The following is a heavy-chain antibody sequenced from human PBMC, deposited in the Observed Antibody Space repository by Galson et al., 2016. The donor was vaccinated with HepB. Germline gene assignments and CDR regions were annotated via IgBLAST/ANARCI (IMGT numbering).Heavy chain of an antibody. CDR2: IYYSGIT. V-gene: IGHV4-39*01. Sequence: SETLSLTCSVSGGSIIDTSYYWAVIRQPPGKGLEWIGTIYYSGITYYNPSLKSRLTISVDTSKNHFSLRLTSVTASDTAVYYCARQSIQWGYSAFWGQGTLVTVS. J-gene: IGHJ4*02. CDR1: GGSIIDTSYY. CDR3: ARQSIQWGYSAF. D-gene: IGHD3-22*01.